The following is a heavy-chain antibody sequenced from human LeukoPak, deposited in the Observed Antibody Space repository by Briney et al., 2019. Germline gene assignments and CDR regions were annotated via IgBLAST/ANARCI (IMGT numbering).Heavy chain of an antibody. CDR3: ARGGATRGRFEN. CDR2: ISSYSTYI. Sequence: GGSLRLSCAASGFTFSSYGMHWVRQAPGKGLEWVSFISSYSTYIYYADSLKGRFTISRDNAKNSLYLQMNSLRADDTAVYYCARGGATRGRFENWGQGTLVTVSS. CDR1: GFTFSSYG. D-gene: IGHD1-26*01. J-gene: IGHJ4*02. V-gene: IGHV3-21*01.